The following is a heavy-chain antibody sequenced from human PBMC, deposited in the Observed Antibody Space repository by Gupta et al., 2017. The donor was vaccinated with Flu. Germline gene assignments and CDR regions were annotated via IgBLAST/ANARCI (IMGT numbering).Heavy chain of an antibody. J-gene: IGHJ4*02. CDR2: IKQDGSEK. D-gene: IGHD6-13*01. V-gene: IGHV3-7*01. CDR1: GFTFSSYW. Sequence: EVQLVESGGGLVQPGGSLRLSCAASGFTFSSYWMSWVRQAPGKGLEWVANIKQDGSEKYYVDSVKGRFTISRDNAKNSLYLQMNSLRAEDTAVYYCARGGIGIAAAGRFDYWGQGTLVTVSS. CDR3: ARGGIGIAAAGRFDY.